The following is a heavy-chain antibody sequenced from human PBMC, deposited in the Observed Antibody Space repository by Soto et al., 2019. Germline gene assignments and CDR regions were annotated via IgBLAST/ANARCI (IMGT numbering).Heavy chain of an antibody. Sequence: PGGSLRLSCAAPGFSVTSNYMSWVRQAPGKGLEWLSFIYSGGRTYYADSVKGRFTISRDTSENTVYLQMSSLRGEDTAVYYCARDKYYYMDVWGKGTPVTVSS. J-gene: IGHJ6*03. CDR3: ARDKYYYMDV. CDR2: IYSGGRT. CDR1: GFSVTSNY. V-gene: IGHV3-66*01. D-gene: IGHD3-16*01.